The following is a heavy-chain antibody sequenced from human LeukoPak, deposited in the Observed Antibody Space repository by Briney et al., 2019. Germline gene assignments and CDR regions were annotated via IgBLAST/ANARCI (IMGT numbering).Heavy chain of an antibody. CDR1: GYTFTGYW. D-gene: IGHD3-22*01. J-gene: IGHJ3*02. CDR2: ISPSGGST. Sequence: GASVKVSCKAFGYTFTGYWMHWVRQAPGQGPEWMGVISPSGGSTIYAQKFQDGVTMTEDTSTDTAYMELSSLRSEDTAVYYCATDRYYYDSSGYIAFDIWGQGTMVTVSS. CDR3: ATDRYYYDSSGYIAFDI. V-gene: IGHV1-46*01.